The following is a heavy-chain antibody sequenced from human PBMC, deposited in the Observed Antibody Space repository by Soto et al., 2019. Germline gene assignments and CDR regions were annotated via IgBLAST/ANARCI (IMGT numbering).Heavy chain of an antibody. V-gene: IGHV1-2*02. CDR1: GYTCTGYY. CDR2: INPNSGGT. Sequence: GASVKVSCKASGYTCTGYYMHWVRQAPGQGLEWMGWINPNSGGTNYAQKFQGRVTMTRDTSISTAYMELSRLRSDDTAVYYCLIVATPTRGFDYWGQGTLVTVSS. J-gene: IGHJ4*02. D-gene: IGHD5-12*01. CDR3: LIVATPTRGFDY.